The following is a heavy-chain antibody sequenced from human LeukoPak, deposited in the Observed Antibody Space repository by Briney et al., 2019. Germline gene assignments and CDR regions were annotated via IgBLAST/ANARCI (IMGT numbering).Heavy chain of an antibody. CDR3: ARGGPLRRVVPAAMFHSYYYYMDV. D-gene: IGHD2-2*01. V-gene: IGHV4-61*02. CDR1: GGSISSGSYY. Sequence: PSQTLSLTCTVSGGSISSGSYYWSWIRQPAGKGLEWIGRIYTSGSTNYNPSLKSRVTISVDTSKNQFSLKLSSVTAADTAVYYCARGGPLRRVVPAAMFHSYYYYMDVWGKGTTVTVSS. J-gene: IGHJ6*03. CDR2: IYTSGST.